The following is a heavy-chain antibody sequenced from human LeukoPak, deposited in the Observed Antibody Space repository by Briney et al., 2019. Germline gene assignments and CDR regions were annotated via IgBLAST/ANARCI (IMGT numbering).Heavy chain of an antibody. CDR3: ARRDYAAWFDP. D-gene: IGHD4/OR15-4a*01. J-gene: IGHJ5*02. CDR1: GDSITSGAYY. V-gene: IGHV4-39*07. Sequence: SSETLSLTCSVSGDSITSGAYYWAWLRQPPGKGLEWIGSVYCSGSIKYNPSLKGRVSISRDMSKNQFSLNLNSVNATDTAVYYCARRDYAAWFDPWGQGTLVTVSS. CDR2: VYCSGSI.